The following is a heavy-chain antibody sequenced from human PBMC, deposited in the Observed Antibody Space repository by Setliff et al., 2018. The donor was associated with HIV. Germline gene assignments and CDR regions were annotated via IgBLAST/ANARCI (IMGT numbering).Heavy chain of an antibody. CDR2: IYYSGST. D-gene: IGHD3-3*01. J-gene: IGHJ6*02. V-gene: IGHV4-59*01. CDR1: GGSISSYY. CDR3: ARIFGDQGYYYGMDV. Sequence: PSETLSLTCTVSGGSISSYYWSWIRQPPGKGLEWIGYIYYSGSTNYNPSLKSRVTISADTSKNQFSLKLSSVIAADTAVYYCARIFGDQGYYYGMDVWGQGTTVTVSS.